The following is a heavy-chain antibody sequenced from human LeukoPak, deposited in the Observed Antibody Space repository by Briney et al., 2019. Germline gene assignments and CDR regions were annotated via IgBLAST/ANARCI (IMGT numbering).Heavy chain of an antibody. J-gene: IGHJ4*02. CDR2: INPGGGST. Sequence: ASVKVSCKASGYTFTSYYMHWVRQAPGQGLEWMGIINPGGGSTSYAQKFQGRVTMTRDMSTSTVYMELSSLRSEDTAVYYCARDWGTVTIDYWGQGTLVTVSS. V-gene: IGHV1-46*01. CDR3: ARDWGTVTIDY. CDR1: GYTFTSYY. D-gene: IGHD4-17*01.